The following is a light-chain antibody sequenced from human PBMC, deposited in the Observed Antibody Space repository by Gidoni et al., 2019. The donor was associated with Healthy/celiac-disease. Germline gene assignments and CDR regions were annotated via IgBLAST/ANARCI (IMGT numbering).Light chain of an antibody. V-gene: IGLV2-8*01. Sequence: QSALTQPPSASGSPGQSVTISCTGTRSDVGGYNYVSWYQQHPGKAPNLMIYEVSKRPSGVPDRFSGSKSGNTASLTVSGLQAEDEADYYCSSYAGSNLWVFGGGTKLTVL. CDR1: RSDVGGYNY. CDR2: EVS. J-gene: IGLJ3*02. CDR3: SSYAGSNLWV.